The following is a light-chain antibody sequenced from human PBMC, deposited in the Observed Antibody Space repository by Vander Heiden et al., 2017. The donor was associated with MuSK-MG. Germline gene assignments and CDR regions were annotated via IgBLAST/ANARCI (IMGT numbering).Light chain of an antibody. CDR1: QSVLYSFNNKNY. V-gene: IGKV4-1*01. J-gene: IGKJ3*01. Sequence: DIVMTQSPDSLAVSLGERATINCKSIQSVLYSFNNKNYLAWYQHKPGQPPKLLIYWASIRQSGVPDRFSGSGSGTDFTLTISSLQAEDVAVYYCQQYYTIPLTFGPGTKVDIK. CDR2: WAS. CDR3: QQYYTIPLT.